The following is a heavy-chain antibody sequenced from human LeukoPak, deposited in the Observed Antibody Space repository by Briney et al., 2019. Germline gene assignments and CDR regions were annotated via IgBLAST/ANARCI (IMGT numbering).Heavy chain of an antibody. J-gene: IGHJ4*02. V-gene: IGHV3-23*01. D-gene: IGHD3-3*01. CDR2: ISGSGGST. CDR1: GFTFSSYA. Sequence: GALRLSCAASGFTFSSYAMSWVRQAPGKGLEWVSAISGSGGSTYYADSVKGRFTISRDNSKNTLYLQMNSLRAEDTAVYYCAKDHYDFWSGYYYSFDYWGQGTLVTVSS. CDR3: AKDHYDFWSGYYYSFDY.